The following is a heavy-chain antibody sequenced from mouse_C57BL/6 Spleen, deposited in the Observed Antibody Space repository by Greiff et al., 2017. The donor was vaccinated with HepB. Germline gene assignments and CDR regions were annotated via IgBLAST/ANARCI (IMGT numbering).Heavy chain of an antibody. V-gene: IGHV1-82*01. Sequence: QVQLQQSGPELVKPGASVKISCKASGYAFSSSWMNWVKQRPGKGLEWIGRIYPGDGDTNYNGKFKGKATLTADKPSSTAYMQLSSLTSEDSAVYFCARQGLGAWFAYWGQGTLVTVSA. D-gene: IGHD3-3*01. J-gene: IGHJ3*01. CDR2: IYPGDGDT. CDR1: GYAFSSSW. CDR3: ARQGLGAWFAY.